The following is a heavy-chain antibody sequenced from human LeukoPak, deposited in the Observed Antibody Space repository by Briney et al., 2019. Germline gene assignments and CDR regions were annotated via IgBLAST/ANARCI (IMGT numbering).Heavy chain of an antibody. D-gene: IGHD3-22*01. CDR3: ARRRDYYDSSGYAFDY. V-gene: IGHV4-39*01. CDR1: GGSISSSSYH. Sequence: SETLSLTCTVSGGSISSSSYHWGWIRQPRGKGLEWIGSIYYSGRTYYNPSLKSRVTISVDTSKNQFSLKLSSVTAADTAVYYCARRRDYYDSSGYAFDYWGQGTLVTVSS. J-gene: IGHJ4*02. CDR2: IYYSGRT.